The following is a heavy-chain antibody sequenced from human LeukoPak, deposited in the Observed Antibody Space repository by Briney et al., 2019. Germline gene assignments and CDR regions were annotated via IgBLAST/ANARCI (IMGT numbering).Heavy chain of an antibody. CDR1: GGSISSSSYY. Sequence: SETLSLTCTVSGGSISSSSYYWGWIRQPPGKGLEGIGHIYYSGSTNYNPSLKSRATISVDTSKNQFSLKLSSVTAADTAVYYCARAFYPGYYSYMAVWGKGTTVTVS. CDR2: IYYSGST. V-gene: IGHV4-61*05. J-gene: IGHJ6*03. D-gene: IGHD3-3*02. CDR3: ARAFYPGYYSYMAV.